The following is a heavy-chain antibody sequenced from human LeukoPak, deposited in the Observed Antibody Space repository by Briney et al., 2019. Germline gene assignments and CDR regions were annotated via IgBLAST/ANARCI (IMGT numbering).Heavy chain of an antibody. J-gene: IGHJ4*02. Sequence: GGSLRLPCVASGLNFDDSAMHWVRQAPGKGLEWVSLISADGGSTFSADSVKGRFSISRDNSKNSLYLQMDSLRSEDTAMYYCAKESGKFDYWGQGTLVAVSS. CDR2: ISADGGST. V-gene: IGHV3-43*02. CDR3: AKESGKFDY. CDR1: GLNFDDSA.